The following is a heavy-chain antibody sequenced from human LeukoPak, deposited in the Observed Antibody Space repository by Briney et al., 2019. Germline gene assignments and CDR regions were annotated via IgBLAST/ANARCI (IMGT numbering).Heavy chain of an antibody. CDR3: ARERYSSGWYRWSGYYFDY. CDR1: GGSFSGYY. V-gene: IGHV3-7*01. D-gene: IGHD6-19*01. Sequence: PSETLSLTCAVYGGSFSGYYWSWIRQPPGKGLEWVANIKQDGSEKYYVDSVKGRFTISRDNAKNSLYLQMNSLRAEDTAVYYCARERYSSGWYRWSGYYFDYWGQGTLVTVSS. CDR2: IKQDGSEK. J-gene: IGHJ4*02.